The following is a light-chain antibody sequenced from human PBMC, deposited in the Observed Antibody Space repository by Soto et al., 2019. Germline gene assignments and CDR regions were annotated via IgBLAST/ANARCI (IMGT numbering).Light chain of an antibody. V-gene: IGLV1-44*01. CDR2: SDN. J-gene: IGLJ1*01. Sequence: QSALTQPPSASGTPGQGVAISCSGSSSNIAGNAVNWFQQLPGTAPKLLIYSDNHWPSGVPDRFSGSKSGTSASLAISGLQSEDEADYYCATWADSLNTYVFGTGTKVTVL. CDR1: SSNIAGNA. CDR3: ATWADSLNTYV.